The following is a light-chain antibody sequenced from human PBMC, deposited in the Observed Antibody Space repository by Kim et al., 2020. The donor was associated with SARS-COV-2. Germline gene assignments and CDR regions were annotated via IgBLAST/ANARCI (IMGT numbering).Light chain of an antibody. J-gene: IGLJ2*01. V-gene: IGLV2-14*03. CDR1: SSDVGDYNF. CDR2: DVS. CDR3: RSYTGSSTLGV. Sequence: QSALTQPASVSGSPGQSLTISCTGTSSDVGDYNFVSWYQEHPGKAPKLIIYDVSNRPSGVSNRFSGSKSGNTASLTISGLQAEDEADYYCRSYTGSSTLGVFGGGTQLTVL.